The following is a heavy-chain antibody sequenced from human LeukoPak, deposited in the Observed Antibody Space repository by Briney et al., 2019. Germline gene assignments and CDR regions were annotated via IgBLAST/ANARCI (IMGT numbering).Heavy chain of an antibody. CDR1: GGTFSSYA. V-gene: IGHV1-69*01. CDR3: AREDYYDSGSNDY. J-gene: IGHJ4*02. Sequence: SVKVSCKASGGTFSSYAISWVRQAPGQGLEWMGGIIPIFGTANYAQKFQGRVTITADESTSTAYMELSSLRSEDTAVYYCAREDYYDSGSNDYWGQGTLVTVSS. D-gene: IGHD3-22*01. CDR2: IIPIFGTA.